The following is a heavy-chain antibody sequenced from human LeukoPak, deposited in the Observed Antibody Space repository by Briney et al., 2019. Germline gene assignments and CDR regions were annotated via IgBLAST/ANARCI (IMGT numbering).Heavy chain of an antibody. CDR1: GFTLSSYR. D-gene: IGHD2-15*01. J-gene: IGHJ4*02. V-gene: IGHV3-48*02. CDR3: ARDFTGGSCTFDY. Sequence: GGSLRHSCAPSGFTLSSYRMNWVRQAPGKGLEWVSYISSSSSTIYYADSVKRRITISRDNDKHSLYLQMNSLRDEDTAVYYCARDFTGGSCTFDYWGQGTLVTVSS. CDR2: ISSSSSTI.